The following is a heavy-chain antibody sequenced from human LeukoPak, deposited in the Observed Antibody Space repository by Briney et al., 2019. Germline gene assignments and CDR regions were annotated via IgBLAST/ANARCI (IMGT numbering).Heavy chain of an antibody. D-gene: IGHD2-2*01. J-gene: IGHJ4*02. CDR3: ARTGESSTGAAAGDY. CDR2: INHSGST. CDR1: GGSFSGYY. V-gene: IGHV4-34*01. Sequence: SETLSLTCAVYGGSFSGYYWSWIRQPPGKGLEWIGEINHSGSTNYNPSLKSRVTISVDTSKDQFSLKLSSVTAADTAVYYCARTGESSTGAAAGDYWGQGTLVTVSS.